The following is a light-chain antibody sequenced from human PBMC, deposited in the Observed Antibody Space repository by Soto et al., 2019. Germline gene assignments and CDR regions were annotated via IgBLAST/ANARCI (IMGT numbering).Light chain of an antibody. CDR1: SSNIGSNT. CDR3: AAWDDSLNGYV. CDR2: SNN. Sequence: QSVLTQPPSASGTPGQRVTIPCSGSSSNIGSNTVNWYQQLPGTAPKLLIYSNNQRPSGVPDRFSGSKSGTSASLAISGLQSEDEADYYCAAWDDSLNGYVFGTGSEV. V-gene: IGLV1-44*01. J-gene: IGLJ1*01.